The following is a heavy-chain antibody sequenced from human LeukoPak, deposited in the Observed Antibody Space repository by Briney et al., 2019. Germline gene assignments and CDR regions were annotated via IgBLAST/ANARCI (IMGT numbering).Heavy chain of an antibody. V-gene: IGHV4-34*01. D-gene: IGHD6-13*01. CDR3: ARGYSSSWLTFDY. Sequence: SETLSLTCAVYGGSFSGYYWSWIRQPPGKGLEWIGEINHSGSTNYNPSLKSRVTISVDTSKNQFSLKLSSVTAADTAVYYCARGYSSSWLTFDYWGQGALVTVSS. CDR1: GGSFSGYY. CDR2: INHSGST. J-gene: IGHJ4*02.